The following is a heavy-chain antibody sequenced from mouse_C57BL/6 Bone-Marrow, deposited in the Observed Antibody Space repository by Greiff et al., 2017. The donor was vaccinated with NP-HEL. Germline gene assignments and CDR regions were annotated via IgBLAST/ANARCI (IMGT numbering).Heavy chain of an antibody. CDR2: ISSGGSYT. V-gene: IGHV5-6*01. CDR1: GFTFSSYG. D-gene: IGHD2-5*01. Sequence: EVQVVESGGDLVKPGGSLKLSCAASGFTFSSYGMSWVRQTPDKRLEWVATISSGGSYTYYPDSVKGRFTISRDNAKNTLYLQMSSLKSEGTAMYYCARHYYSNYFDYWGQGTTLTVSS. J-gene: IGHJ2*01. CDR3: ARHYYSNYFDY.